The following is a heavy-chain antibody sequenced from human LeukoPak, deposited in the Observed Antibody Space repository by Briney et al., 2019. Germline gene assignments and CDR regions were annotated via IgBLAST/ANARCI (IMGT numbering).Heavy chain of an antibody. CDR1: GGSISSYY. J-gene: IGHJ4*02. Sequence: SETLSLTCTVSGGSISSYYWSWIRQPPGKGLEWVGYIYYSGSTNYNPSLKSRVTTSVDTSKNQLSLKLSSVTAADTAVYYCARVTGYCSSTSCFGYFDYWGQGTLVTVSS. CDR3: ARVTGYCSSTSCFGYFDY. D-gene: IGHD2-2*01. V-gene: IGHV4-59*08. CDR2: IYYSGST.